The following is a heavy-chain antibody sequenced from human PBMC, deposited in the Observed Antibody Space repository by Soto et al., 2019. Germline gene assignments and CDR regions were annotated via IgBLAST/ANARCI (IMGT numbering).Heavy chain of an antibody. CDR1: GYIFTTYA. Sequence: QVQLVQSGSEVKKPGASVKVSCMASGYIFTTYAIHWVRQAPGQRLEWMGWISAGNGYTKSSQKFQGRVTITRDTSASTAYMELSSLRSEDTAVYYCARDRWGDRNWSGGYHFDYWGQGTLVTVSS. CDR3: ARDRWGDRNWSGGYHFDY. V-gene: IGHV1-3*01. J-gene: IGHJ4*02. CDR2: ISAGNGYT. D-gene: IGHD1-1*01.